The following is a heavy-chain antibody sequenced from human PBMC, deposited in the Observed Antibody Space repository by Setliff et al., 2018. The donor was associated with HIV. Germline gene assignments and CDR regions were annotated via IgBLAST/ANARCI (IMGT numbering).Heavy chain of an antibody. V-gene: IGHV3-66*02. CDR2: MYSGGNT. J-gene: IGHJ4*02. Sequence: GGSLRLSCAVSEFTVTSSYMNWVRQAPGKGLEWVAVMYSGGNTYYIDSVNGRFTVSRDSSKNTIYLQMNRLGREDTAIYYCVRDHMGMGGYWGQGTPVTVSS. CDR1: EFTVTSSY. CDR3: VRDHMGMGGY. D-gene: IGHD3-16*01.